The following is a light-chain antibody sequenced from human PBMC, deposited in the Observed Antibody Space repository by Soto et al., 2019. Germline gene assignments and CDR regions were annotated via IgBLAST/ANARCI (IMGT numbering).Light chain of an antibody. CDR3: QQYYSTPRT. Sequence: DNMMTQSPDALAVSFGESATINCKSSQSVLYSSNNKNYLAWYQQKPGQPPKLLIYWASTRESGVPDRFSASGSGTDFTLSIGSLQAEDVAVYYCQQYYSTPRTFGQGTKVDIK. CDR1: QSVLYSSNNKNY. V-gene: IGKV4-1*01. CDR2: WAS. J-gene: IGKJ1*01.